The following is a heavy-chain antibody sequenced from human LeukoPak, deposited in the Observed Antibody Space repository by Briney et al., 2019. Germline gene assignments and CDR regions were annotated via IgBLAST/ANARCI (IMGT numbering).Heavy chain of an antibody. Sequence: PGGSLRLSCAASGFTFSSYEMNWVRQAPGKGLEWVSYISSSGSTIYYADSVKGRFTISRDNAKNSLYLQMNSLRAEDTAVYYCARAGEYSYGPYYFDSWGPGTLVTVSS. CDR3: ARAGEYSYGPYYFDS. V-gene: IGHV3-48*03. J-gene: IGHJ4*02. CDR2: ISSSGSTI. CDR1: GFTFSSYE. D-gene: IGHD5-18*01.